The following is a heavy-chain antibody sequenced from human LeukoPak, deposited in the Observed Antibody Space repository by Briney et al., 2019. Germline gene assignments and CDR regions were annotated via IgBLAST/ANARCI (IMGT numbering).Heavy chain of an antibody. J-gene: IGHJ4*02. CDR1: GFTFSSYG. CDR3: ARAPIAAAGTPYYFDY. Sequence: PGGSLRLSRAASGFTFSSYGMHWVRQAPGKGLEWVAVIWYDGSNKYYADSVKGRFTISRDNSKNTLYLQMNSLRAEDTAVYYCARAPIAAAGTPYYFDYWGQGTLVTVSS. V-gene: IGHV3-33*01. CDR2: IWYDGSNK. D-gene: IGHD6-13*01.